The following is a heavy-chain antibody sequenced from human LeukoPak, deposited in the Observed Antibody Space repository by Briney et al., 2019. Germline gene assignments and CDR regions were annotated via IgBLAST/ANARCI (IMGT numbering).Heavy chain of an antibody. CDR1: GLTFSSSA. Sequence: GGSLRLSCAASGLTFSSSAMSWVRQAPGQGLVWVSRIKGDGISTNYADSVKGRFTISRDIAKNTLYLQMNSLRAEDTGVYYCAKDHYWSIDYWGRGTLVTVSS. CDR3: AKDHYWSIDY. J-gene: IGHJ4*02. D-gene: IGHD3-3*01. CDR2: IKGDGIST. V-gene: IGHV3-74*01.